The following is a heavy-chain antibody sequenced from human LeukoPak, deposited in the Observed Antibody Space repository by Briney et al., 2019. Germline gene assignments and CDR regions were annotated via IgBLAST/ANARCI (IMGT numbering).Heavy chain of an antibody. CDR2: IKPNTGGT. CDR3: ARQAATGAWLDP. D-gene: IGHD6-25*01. J-gene: IGHJ5*02. Sequence: ASVKVSCKASGYTFTGYYMHWVRQAPGQGFEWMGWIKPNTGGTHYAQKFQGRVTMTTDTSISTAYMELSSLTSDDTAVYYCARQAATGAWLDPWGQGTLVTVSS. CDR1: GYTFTGYY. V-gene: IGHV1-2*02.